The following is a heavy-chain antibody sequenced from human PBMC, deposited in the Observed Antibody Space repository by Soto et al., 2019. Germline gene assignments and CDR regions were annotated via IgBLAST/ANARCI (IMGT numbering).Heavy chain of an antibody. CDR1: GGSVSSARHY. D-gene: IGHD3-16*02. CDR2: IFYSGST. J-gene: IGHJ4*02. Sequence: QMQLQESGPGLAMPSETLSLTCTVSGGSVSSARHYWSWIRQPPGKGLEWIGNIFYSGSTNYNPSLKSRLTISLDTSQNQFSLKLSSVTAADTAVYYCARTYVWGSYRYFDYWGQGTLVTVSS. CDR3: ARTYVWGSYRYFDY. V-gene: IGHV4-61*01.